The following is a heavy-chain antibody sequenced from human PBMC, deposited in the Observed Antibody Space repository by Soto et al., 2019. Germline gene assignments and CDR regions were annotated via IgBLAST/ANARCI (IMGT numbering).Heavy chain of an antibody. V-gene: IGHV4-39*01. CDR1: GGSISDISYC. Sequence: PSETLSLTCTVSGGSISDISYCWGWIRQPPGKGLQWIGCMFYSGATYYNPSLKNRVTLSVDTSNNEFSLKLVSVTAPDTAVYYCERHTSGSDWLDPWGQGTLVTVSS. D-gene: IGHD2-15*01. CDR2: MFYSGAT. J-gene: IGHJ5*02. CDR3: ERHTSGSDWLDP.